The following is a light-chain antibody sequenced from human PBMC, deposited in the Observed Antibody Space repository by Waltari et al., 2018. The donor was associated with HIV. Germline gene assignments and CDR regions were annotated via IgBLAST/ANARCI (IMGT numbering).Light chain of an antibody. CDR3: QQLNNYPYT. CDR1: QGISSY. J-gene: IGKJ2*01. V-gene: IGKV1-9*01. CDR2: AAS. Sequence: DIQLTQSPSFLSASVGDRVTLTCRASQGISSYLAWYQQNPGKAPKLLIYAASTLQTGVPSRFSGSGSGTEFTLTISSLQPEDFTTYYCQQLNNYPYTFGQGTKLEIK.